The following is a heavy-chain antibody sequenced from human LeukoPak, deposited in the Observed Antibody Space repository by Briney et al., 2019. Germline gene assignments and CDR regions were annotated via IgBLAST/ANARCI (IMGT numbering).Heavy chain of an antibody. CDR1: GFTFSSYW. Sequence: GGSLRLSCAASGFTFSSYWMHWVRQAPGKGLVWVSRINSDGSSTSYADSVKGRFTISRDNAKNTLYLQMNSLRAEDTAVYYCARGSYVDTDTGYYYYYMDVWGKGTTVTVSS. J-gene: IGHJ6*03. D-gene: IGHD5-18*01. V-gene: IGHV3-74*01. CDR2: INSDGSST. CDR3: ARGSYVDTDTGYYYYYMDV.